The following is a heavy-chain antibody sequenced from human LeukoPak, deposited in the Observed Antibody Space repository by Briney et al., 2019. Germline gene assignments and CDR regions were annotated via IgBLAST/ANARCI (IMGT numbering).Heavy chain of an antibody. CDR3: ARNGYNFHFDY. Sequence: GGSLRLSCAASGFTVSSNYMSWVRQAPGKGLEWVSTIYSGDDTYYADSVKGRFTISRDISKNTLYLQMNNLRAEDTAVYYCARNGYNFHFDYWGQGTLVTISP. CDR2: IYSGDDT. J-gene: IGHJ4*02. V-gene: IGHV3-66*01. CDR1: GFTVSSNY. D-gene: IGHD5-24*01.